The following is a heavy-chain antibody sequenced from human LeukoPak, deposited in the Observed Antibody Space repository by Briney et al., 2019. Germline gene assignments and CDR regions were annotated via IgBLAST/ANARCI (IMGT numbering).Heavy chain of an antibody. CDR2: ISSNGGST. CDR1: GFTFSNYV. D-gene: IGHD3-16*01. J-gene: IGHJ4*02. CDR3: ARAGHYVWGSYEL. V-gene: IGHV3-64*01. Sequence: GGSLRLSCAASGFTFSNYVMHWVRQAPGKGLEYVSAISSNGGSTYYANSVKGRFTISRDNSKNTLYLQMGSLRTEDMAVYYCARAGHYVWGSYELWGQGTLVTVSS.